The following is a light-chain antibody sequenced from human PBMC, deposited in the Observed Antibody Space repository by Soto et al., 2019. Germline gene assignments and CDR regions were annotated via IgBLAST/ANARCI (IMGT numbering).Light chain of an antibody. CDR2: DAS. CDR1: QSVGTY. V-gene: IGKV3-11*01. J-gene: IGKJ3*01. CDR3: QPRSNWPWT. Sequence: EIVLTQSPATLSLSPGERAILSCRASQSVGTYLAWYQQKPGQAPRLLIYDASNRATGIPARFGGSGSGTDFKLTINSLETEDLAVSYCQPRSNWPWTFGPGTKVD.